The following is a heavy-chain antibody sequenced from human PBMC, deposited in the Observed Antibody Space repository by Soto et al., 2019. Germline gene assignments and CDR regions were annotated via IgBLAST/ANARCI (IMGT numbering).Heavy chain of an antibody. V-gene: IGHV3-30*03. CDR2: ISFDGRNT. Sequence: PGGSLRLSCAASGFTFNSYGMHWFRQAPGKGLEWVVVISFDGRNTYYADSVKGRFTISRDNSKNTLYLQMTSLRAEDTAVYYWAIQSGSGSYYNVGSGAHLDAWGQGT. CDR1: GFTFNSYG. CDR3: AIQSGSGSYYNVGSGAHLDA. J-gene: IGHJ4*02. D-gene: IGHD3-10*01.